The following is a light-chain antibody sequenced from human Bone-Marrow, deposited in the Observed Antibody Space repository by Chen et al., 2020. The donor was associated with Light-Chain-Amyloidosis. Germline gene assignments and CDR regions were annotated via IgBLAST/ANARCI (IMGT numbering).Light chain of an antibody. CDR2: EDN. CDR3: QSYDSSNLV. CDR1: SGSIASNY. Sequence: NFMLTQPHSVSESPGKTVTISCTGSSGSIASNYVQWYQQRLGSAPTTVIYEDNQRPSGVPDRFFGSIDSSSNSASLTISGLKTADEADYYCQSYDSSNLVFGGGTKLTVL. J-gene: IGLJ3*02. V-gene: IGLV6-57*02.